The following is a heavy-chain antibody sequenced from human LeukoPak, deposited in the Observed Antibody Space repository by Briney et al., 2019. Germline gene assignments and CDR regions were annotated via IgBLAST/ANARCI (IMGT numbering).Heavy chain of an antibody. Sequence: SETLSLTCTVSGGSISRGGSYWSWIRQHPGKGLEWLGYIYYSGRTYYNTSLKSRVTISVDTSKNQFSLKLSSVTAADTAVYYCARSYCSSTSCSPYYYYYMDVWGKGTTVTVSS. V-gene: IGHV4-31*03. CDR2: IYYSGRT. CDR1: GGSISRGGSY. CDR3: ARSYCSSTSCSPYYYYYMDV. J-gene: IGHJ6*03. D-gene: IGHD2-2*01.